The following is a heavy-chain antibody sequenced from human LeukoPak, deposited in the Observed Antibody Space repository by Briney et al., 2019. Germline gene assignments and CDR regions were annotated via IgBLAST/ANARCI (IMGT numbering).Heavy chain of an antibody. CDR2: IIPILGIA. D-gene: IGHD3-22*01. Sequence: SVKVSRKASGGTFSSYAISWVRQAPGQGLEWMGRIIPILGIANYAQKFQGRVTITADKSTSTAYMELSSLRSEDTAVYYCARFTGIVVPRAFDIWGQGTMVTVSS. J-gene: IGHJ3*02. V-gene: IGHV1-69*04. CDR1: GGTFSSYA. CDR3: ARFTGIVVPRAFDI.